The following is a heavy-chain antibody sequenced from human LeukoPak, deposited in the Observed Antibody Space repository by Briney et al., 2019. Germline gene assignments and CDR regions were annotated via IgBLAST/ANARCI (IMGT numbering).Heavy chain of an antibody. CDR3: AREALGFWSGPNYYYYGMDV. CDR2: ISAYNGNT. J-gene: IGHJ6*02. V-gene: IGHV1-18*01. Sequence: ASVKVSCKASGYTFTSYGISWVRQDPGQGLEWMGWISAYNGNTNYAQKLQGRVTMTTDTSTSTAYMELRSLRSDDTAVYYCAREALGFWSGPNYYYYGMDVWGQGTTVTVSS. D-gene: IGHD3-3*01. CDR1: GYTFTSYG.